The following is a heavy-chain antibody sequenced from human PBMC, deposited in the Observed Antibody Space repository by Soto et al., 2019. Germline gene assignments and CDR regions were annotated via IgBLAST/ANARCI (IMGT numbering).Heavy chain of an antibody. Sequence: GGSLRLSCAASGFSFNTHAMNWVRQAPGKGLEWVSGISDDGGFRYYADSVRGRFTISRDNSKNTLSLQMNSLTAEDTAVYFCAKRRGAGGHFDYWGQGARSPSPQ. CDR3: AKRRGAGGHFDY. CDR2: ISDDGGFR. V-gene: IGHV3-23*01. J-gene: IGHJ4*02. D-gene: IGHD2-15*01. CDR1: GFSFNTHA.